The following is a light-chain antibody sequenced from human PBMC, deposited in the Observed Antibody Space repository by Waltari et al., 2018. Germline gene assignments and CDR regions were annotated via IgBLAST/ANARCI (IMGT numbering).Light chain of an antibody. Sequence: EIVLTQSPATLSLYPGERATLSCRASQSVSRTLAWYQQNSGQSPRILIYDASSRATGSPDRFSGSGSGTDFSLTSSRLEPEDFAVYYCQKYGTLPATFGQGTKVEIK. CDR3: QKYGTLPAT. J-gene: IGKJ1*01. CDR2: DAS. CDR1: QSVSRT. V-gene: IGKV3-20*01.